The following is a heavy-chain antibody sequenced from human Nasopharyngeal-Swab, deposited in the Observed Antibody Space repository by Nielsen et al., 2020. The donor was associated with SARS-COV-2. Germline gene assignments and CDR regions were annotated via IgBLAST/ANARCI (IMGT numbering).Heavy chain of an antibody. D-gene: IGHD3-3*01. CDR2: IKADGSET. CDR1: GFTFESHK. CDR3: ARAWRGFSI. V-gene: IGHV3-7*01. Sequence: EGSLRLSCAATGFTFESHKMSWLRQAPGKGLEWVANIKADGSETSYVDSVKGRFTISRDNAKNSLYLQMNSLRAEDTAVYFCARAWRGFSIWGQGTMVTVSS. J-gene: IGHJ3*02.